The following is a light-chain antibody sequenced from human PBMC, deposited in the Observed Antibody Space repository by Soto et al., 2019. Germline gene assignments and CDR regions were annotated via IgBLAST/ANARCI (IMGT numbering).Light chain of an antibody. CDR2: DAS. Sequence: EIVLTQSPATLSLSPGDRATLSCRASQSVSSSLAWYQQKPGQAPRLLIYDASNRATGIPARFSGSVSGTDFTRTISSLEPEDFAVYYCQQRSNWPPGYTFGQGTKLESK. CDR3: QQRSNWPPGYT. V-gene: IGKV3-11*01. J-gene: IGKJ2*01. CDR1: QSVSSS.